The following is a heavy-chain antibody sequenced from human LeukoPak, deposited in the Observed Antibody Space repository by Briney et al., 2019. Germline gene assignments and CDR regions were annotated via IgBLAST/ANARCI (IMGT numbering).Heavy chain of an antibody. CDR3: ARALGYGFYFDY. Sequence: SETLSLTCAVSGGSISSGGYSWSWIRQPPGKGLEWIGYIYHSGSTYYNPSLKSRVTISVDRSKNQFSLKLSSVTAADTAVYYCARALGYGFYFDYWGQGTPVTVSS. CDR2: IYHSGST. J-gene: IGHJ4*02. D-gene: IGHD5-18*01. V-gene: IGHV4-30-2*01. CDR1: GGSISSGGYS.